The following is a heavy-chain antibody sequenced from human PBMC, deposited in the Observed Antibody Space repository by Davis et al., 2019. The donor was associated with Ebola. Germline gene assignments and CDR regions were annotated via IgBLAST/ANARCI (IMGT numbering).Heavy chain of an antibody. CDR1: GFTFSSYG. D-gene: IGHD3-10*01. CDR3: ARGGYYGSGSPNWFDP. Sequence: GESLKISCAASGFTFSSYGMHWVRQAPGKGLEWVAFIRYDGSNKYYADSVKGRFTISRDNSKNTLYLQMNSLRAEDTAVYYCARGGYYGSGSPNWFDPWGQGTLVTVSS. J-gene: IGHJ5*02. CDR2: IRYDGSNK. V-gene: IGHV3-30*02.